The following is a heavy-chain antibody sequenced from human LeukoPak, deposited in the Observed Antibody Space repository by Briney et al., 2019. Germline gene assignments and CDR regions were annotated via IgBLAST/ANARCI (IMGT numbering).Heavy chain of an antibody. CDR1: GGSISSYY. CDR3: ARDRYGMDV. J-gene: IGHJ6*02. Sequence: SETLSLTCTVTGGSISSYYWSWIRQPPGKGLEWIGYIYYSGSTNYNPSLKSRVTISVDTSKNQFSLKLSSVTAADTAVYYCARDRYGMDVWGQGTTVTVSS. V-gene: IGHV4-59*01. CDR2: IYYSGST.